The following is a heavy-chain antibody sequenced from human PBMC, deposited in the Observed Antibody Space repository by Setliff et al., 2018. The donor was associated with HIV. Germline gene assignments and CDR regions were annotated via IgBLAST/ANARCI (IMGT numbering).Heavy chain of an antibody. CDR1: GYSISNGYY. CDR3: ARQAWHSGRNGYFVDY. J-gene: IGHJ4*02. CDR2: ICQTGSI. Sequence: PSETLSLTCSVSGYSISNGYYWGWFRQSPGKGLEWIATICQTGSIYYNPSLQNRVTLLLDMSKNQFSLKLSSATAADTAVYYCARQAWHSGRNGYFVDYWGQGMLVTVSS. D-gene: IGHD3-22*01. V-gene: IGHV4-38-2*02.